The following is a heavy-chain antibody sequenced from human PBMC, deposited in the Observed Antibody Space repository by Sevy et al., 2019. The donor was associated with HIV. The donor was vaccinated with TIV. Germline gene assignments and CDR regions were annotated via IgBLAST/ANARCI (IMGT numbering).Heavy chain of an antibody. CDR2: IRYDGTNK. CDR1: GFIFSTSG. CDR3: AKDQAAAWNAAYFRS. J-gene: IGHJ5*02. V-gene: IGHV3-30*02. D-gene: IGHD1-1*01. Sequence: GGSLRLSCTTSGFIFSTSGMHWVRQAPGKGLEWVAFIRYDGTNKLYTDSLRGRFTISRDNSKNALFLQLNSLRVDDTAVYFCAKDQAAAWNAAYFRSWGQGTLVTVSS.